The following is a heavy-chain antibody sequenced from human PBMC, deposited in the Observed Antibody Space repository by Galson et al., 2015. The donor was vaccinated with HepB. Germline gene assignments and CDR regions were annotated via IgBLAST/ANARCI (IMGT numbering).Heavy chain of an antibody. CDR2: ISSNGGST. D-gene: IGHD2-2*01. Sequence: SLRLSCAASGFTFSSYAMHWVRQAPGKGLEYVSAISSNGGSTYYADSVKGRFTISRDNSKNTLYLQMSSPRAEDTAVYYCVKVVRCSSTSCHSAFDYWGQGTLVTVSS. V-gene: IGHV3-64D*06. J-gene: IGHJ4*02. CDR1: GFTFSSYA. CDR3: VKVVRCSSTSCHSAFDY.